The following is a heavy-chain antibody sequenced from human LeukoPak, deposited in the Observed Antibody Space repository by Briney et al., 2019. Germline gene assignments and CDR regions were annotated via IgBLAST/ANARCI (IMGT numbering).Heavy chain of an antibody. CDR1: GFTFSSYW. CDR2: IKQDGSEK. J-gene: IGHJ4*02. V-gene: IGHV3-7*01. D-gene: IGHD5-18*01. CDR3: ARDRARGYSYIDY. Sequence: GGSLRLSCAASGFTFSSYWMNWVRQAPGKGLEWVANIKQDGSEKYYVDSVKGRFTISRDNAKNSLYLQMNSLRAEDTAVYYCARDRARGYSYIDYWGQGTLVTVSS.